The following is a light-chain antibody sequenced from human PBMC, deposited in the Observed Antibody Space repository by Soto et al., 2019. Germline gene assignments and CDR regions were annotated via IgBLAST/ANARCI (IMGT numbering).Light chain of an antibody. V-gene: IGLV4-69*01. CDR1: SGHSNYA. CDR2: LNSDGSH. Sequence: QLVLTQSPSASASLGASVKLTCTLSSGHSNYAIAWHQQHPEKGPRYLMNLNSDGSHRKGDGIPDRFSGSISGAERYLTISSLQSEDEADYYCQTWGTGIRVFGGGTKLTGL. J-gene: IGLJ2*01. CDR3: QTWGTGIRV.